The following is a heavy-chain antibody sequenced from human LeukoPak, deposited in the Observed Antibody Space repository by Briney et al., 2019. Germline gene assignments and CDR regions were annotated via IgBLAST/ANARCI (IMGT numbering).Heavy chain of an antibody. D-gene: IGHD3-10*01. V-gene: IGHV2-5*02. CDR3: AHNNYYGSGTSSYYFEY. CDR2: IYWDEDK. CDR1: GFSLSTSGVG. J-gene: IGHJ4*02. Sequence: SGPTLVKPTQTLTLTCTFSGFSLSTSGVGVGWIRQPPGKALEWLALIYWDEDKRYSTSLESRLTITKDTSKNQVVLTVTSMDPVDTATYYCAHNNYYGSGTSSYYFEYWGQGTLVTVSS.